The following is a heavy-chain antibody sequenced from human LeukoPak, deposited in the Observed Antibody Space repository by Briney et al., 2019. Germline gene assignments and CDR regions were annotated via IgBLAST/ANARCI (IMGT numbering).Heavy chain of an antibody. V-gene: IGHV4-34*01. D-gene: IGHD2-21*01. CDR2: INHRGST. J-gene: IGHJ3*02. CDR1: GGSFSAYY. CDR3: ARVSRLWWARDI. Sequence: SETLSLTCAVYGGSFSAYYWSWIRQPPGKGLEWIGEINHRGSTNYNPSLKSRVNISVDTSKNQFSLKLSSVTAADTAVYYCARVSRLWWARDIWGQGTMVTVSS.